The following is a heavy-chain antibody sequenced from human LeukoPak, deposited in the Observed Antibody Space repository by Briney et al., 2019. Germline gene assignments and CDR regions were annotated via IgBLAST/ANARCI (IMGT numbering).Heavy chain of an antibody. Sequence: SQTLSLTCTVSGGSISSGDYYWSWIRQPPGKGLEWIGSIYYSGSTYYNPSLKSRVTISVDTSKNQFSLKLSSVTAADTAVYYCARHSSSPEWYFQHWGQGTLVTVSS. D-gene: IGHD6-13*01. J-gene: IGHJ1*01. CDR2: IYYSGST. CDR3: ARHSSSPEWYFQH. CDR1: GGSISSGDYY. V-gene: IGHV4-39*01.